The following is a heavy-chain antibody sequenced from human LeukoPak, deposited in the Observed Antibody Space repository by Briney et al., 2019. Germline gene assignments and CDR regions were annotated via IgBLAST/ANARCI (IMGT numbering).Heavy chain of an antibody. CDR1: GFTFDDYT. CDR3: ARDFYDSSGYYYASAACDY. V-gene: IGHV3-43*01. CDR2: ISWDGGST. D-gene: IGHD3-22*01. Sequence: GGSLRLSCAASGFTFDDYTMHWVRQAPGKGLEWVSLISWDGGSTYYADSVKGRFTISRDNAKNSLYLQMNSLRAEDTAVYYCARDFYDSSGYYYASAACDYWGQGTLVTVSS. J-gene: IGHJ4*02.